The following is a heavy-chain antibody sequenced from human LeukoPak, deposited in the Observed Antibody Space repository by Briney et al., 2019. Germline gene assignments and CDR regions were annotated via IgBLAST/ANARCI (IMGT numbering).Heavy chain of an antibody. Sequence: ASLKVSCKASGYTFTSYGISWVRQAPGQRLEWMGWISAYNGNTNYAQKLQGRVTMTTDTSTSTAYMELRSLRSDDTAVYYCARGGIVVVPAAPNWFDPWGQGTLVTVSS. CDR2: ISAYNGNT. D-gene: IGHD2-2*01. J-gene: IGHJ5*02. CDR1: GYTFTSYG. CDR3: ARGGIVVVPAAPNWFDP. V-gene: IGHV1-18*01.